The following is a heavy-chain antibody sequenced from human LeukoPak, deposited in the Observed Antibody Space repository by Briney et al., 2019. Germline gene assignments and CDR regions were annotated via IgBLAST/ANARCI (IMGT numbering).Heavy chain of an antibody. D-gene: IGHD3-22*01. V-gene: IGHV1-18*01. J-gene: IGHJ4*02. CDR1: GYTFTSYG. Sequence: ASVKVSCKASGYTFTSYGISWVRQAPGQGLEWMGWISAYNGNTNYAQKFQGRVTMTRDTSISTAYMELSRLRSDDTAVYYCARSYYDSSGYLSFWYFDYWGQGTLVTVSS. CDR2: ISAYNGNT. CDR3: ARSYYDSSGYLSFWYFDY.